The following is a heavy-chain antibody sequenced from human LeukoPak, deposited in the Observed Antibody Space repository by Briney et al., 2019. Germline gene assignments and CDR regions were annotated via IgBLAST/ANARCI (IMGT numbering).Heavy chain of an antibody. CDR1: GGSFSGYY. CDR2: INHSGST. D-gene: IGHD4-17*01. Sequence: SETLSLTXAVYGGSFSGYYWSWIRQPPGKGREWIGEINHSGSTNYNPSLKSRVTISVDTSKNQFSLKLSSVTAADTAVYYCARGRRGVTTHFQHWGQGTLVTVSS. J-gene: IGHJ1*01. CDR3: ARGRRGVTTHFQH. V-gene: IGHV4-34*01.